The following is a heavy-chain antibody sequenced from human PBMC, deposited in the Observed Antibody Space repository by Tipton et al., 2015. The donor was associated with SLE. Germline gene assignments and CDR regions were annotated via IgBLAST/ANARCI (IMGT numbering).Heavy chain of an antibody. J-gene: IGHJ4*02. D-gene: IGHD6-19*01. CDR1: GGSISSSSYY. V-gene: IGHV4-39*07. CDR2: IYYSGST. CDR3: ARASSGGGRSSGWFNY. Sequence: GLVKPSETLSLTCTVSGGSISSSSYYWGWIRQPPGKGLEWIGSIYYSGSTYYNPSLKSRVTISVDTSKNQFSLKLSSVTAADTAVYYCARASSGGGRSSGWFNYWGQGTLVTVSS.